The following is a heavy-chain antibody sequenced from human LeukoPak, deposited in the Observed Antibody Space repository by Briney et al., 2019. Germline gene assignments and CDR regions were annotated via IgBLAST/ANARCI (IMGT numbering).Heavy chain of an antibody. J-gene: IGHJ2*01. Sequence: PSQTLSLTCTVSGGSISSGTYYWTWIRQPAGKGLEWIGRIYASGSTNYNPSLKSRVTISVDTSKNQFSLKLSSVTAADTAVYYCARAGDIVLMVYALPWYFDLWGRGTLVTVSS. V-gene: IGHV4-61*02. CDR2: IYASGST. D-gene: IGHD2-8*01. CDR3: ARAGDIVLMVYALPWYFDL. CDR1: GGSISSGTYY.